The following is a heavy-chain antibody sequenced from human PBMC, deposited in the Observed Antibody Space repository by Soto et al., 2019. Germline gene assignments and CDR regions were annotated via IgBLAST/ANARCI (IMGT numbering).Heavy chain of an antibody. CDR2: IWYDGSNK. CDR1: GFTFSSYG. D-gene: IGHD2-2*01. CDR3: AREKIVVVPAAALSYYYGMDV. J-gene: IGHJ6*02. V-gene: IGHV3-33*01. Sequence: SLRLSCAASGFTFSSYGMHWVRQAPGKGLEWVAVIWYDGSNKYYADSVKGRFTISRDNSKNTLYLQMNSLRAEDTAVYYCAREKIVVVPAAALSYYYGMDVWGQGTTVTVSS.